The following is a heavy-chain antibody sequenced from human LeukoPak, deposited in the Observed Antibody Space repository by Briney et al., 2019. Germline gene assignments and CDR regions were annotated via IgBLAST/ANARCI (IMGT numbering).Heavy chain of an antibody. V-gene: IGHV4-38-2*01. CDR3: ARHGLSLPDDY. Sequence: PSETLSLTXAVSGYSISSGYYWGWIRQPPGKGLEWIGSIYHSGSTYYNPSLKSRVTISVDTSKNQFSLKLSSVTAADTAVYYCARHGLSLPDDYWGQGTLVTVSS. CDR2: IYHSGST. D-gene: IGHD3/OR15-3a*01. J-gene: IGHJ4*02. CDR1: GYSISSGYY.